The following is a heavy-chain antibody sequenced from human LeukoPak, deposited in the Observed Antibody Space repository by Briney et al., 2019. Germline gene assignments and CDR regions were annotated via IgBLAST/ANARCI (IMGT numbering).Heavy chain of an antibody. Sequence: SETLSLTCAVSGGSISSSNWWSWVRQPPGKGLEWIGEIYHSGSTNYNPSLKSRVTISVDKSKNQFSLKLSSVTAADTAVYYCARDRYYDSSGYYSDAFDIWGQGTMVTVSS. CDR2: IYHSGST. D-gene: IGHD3-22*01. CDR1: GGSISSSNW. J-gene: IGHJ3*02. CDR3: ARDRYYDSSGYYSDAFDI. V-gene: IGHV4-4*02.